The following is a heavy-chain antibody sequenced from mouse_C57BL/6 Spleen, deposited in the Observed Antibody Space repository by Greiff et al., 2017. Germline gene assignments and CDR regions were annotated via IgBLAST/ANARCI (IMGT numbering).Heavy chain of an antibody. CDR1: GYTFTSYW. V-gene: IGHV1-53*01. CDR3: ARTYYYGSSYWYFDV. D-gene: IGHD1-1*01. J-gene: IGHJ1*03. CDR2: INPSNGGT. Sequence: QVQLQQPGTELVKPGASVKLSCKASGYTFTSYWMHWVKQRPGQGLEWIGNINPSNGGTNYNAKFKSKATLTVDKSSSTAYMQRSSLTSEDSAVYYCARTYYYGSSYWYFDVWGTGTTVTVSS.